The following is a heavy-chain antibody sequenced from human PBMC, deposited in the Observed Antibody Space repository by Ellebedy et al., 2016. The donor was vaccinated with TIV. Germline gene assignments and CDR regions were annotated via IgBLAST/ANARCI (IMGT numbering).Heavy chain of an antibody. V-gene: IGHV3-30*04. CDR1: GFTFSSYA. J-gene: IGHJ3*02. CDR3: ARPMDYYDSSGYYLGPGDAFDI. Sequence: GESLKISXAASGFTFSSYAMHWVRQAPGKGLEWVAVISYDGSNKYYADSAKGRFTISRDNSKNTLYLQMNSLRAEDTAVYYCARPMDYYDSSGYYLGPGDAFDIWGQGTMVTVSS. D-gene: IGHD3-22*01. CDR2: ISYDGSNK.